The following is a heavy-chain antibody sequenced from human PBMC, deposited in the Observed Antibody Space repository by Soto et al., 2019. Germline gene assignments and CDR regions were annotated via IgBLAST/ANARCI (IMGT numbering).Heavy chain of an antibody. D-gene: IGHD3-22*01. J-gene: IGHJ6*02. Sequence: SVKVSCKASGGTFSSYAISWVRQAPGQGLEWMGGIIPIFGTANYAQKFQGRVTITADESTSTAYMELSSLRSEDTAVYYCANLDYYDSSGYYDVRGYYYYGMDVWGQGTTVTVSS. CDR1: GGTFSSYA. CDR2: IIPIFGTA. CDR3: ANLDYYDSSGYYDVRGYYYYGMDV. V-gene: IGHV1-69*13.